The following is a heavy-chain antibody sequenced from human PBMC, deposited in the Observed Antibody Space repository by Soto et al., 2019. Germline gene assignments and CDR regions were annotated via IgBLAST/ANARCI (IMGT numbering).Heavy chain of an antibody. D-gene: IGHD3-22*01. CDR1: GYTFTSYA. CDR3: ARDKEGNYYDSSGYAH. CDR2: INAGNGNT. V-gene: IGHV1-3*01. J-gene: IGHJ4*02. Sequence: ASVKVSCTASGYTFTSYAMHWVRQAPGQRLEWMGWINAGNGNTKYSQKFQGRVTITRDTSASTAYMELSSLRSEDTAVYYCARDKEGNYYDSSGYAHWGQGTLVTVS.